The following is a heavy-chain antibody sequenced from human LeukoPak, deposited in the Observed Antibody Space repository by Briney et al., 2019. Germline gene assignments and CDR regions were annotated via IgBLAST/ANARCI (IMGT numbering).Heavy chain of an antibody. CDR1: GFFFSNYG. Sequence: GGSLRLSCAASGFFFSNYGMSWVRQAPGKGLEWVSIIYSGGSTYYADSVKGRFTIPKDDSKNTLYLQMNNLRVEDTAVYYCARPSSGGLSEDYWGQGTLVTVSS. CDR3: ARPSSGGLSEDY. D-gene: IGHD3-10*01. V-gene: IGHV3-23*03. J-gene: IGHJ4*02. CDR2: IYSGGST.